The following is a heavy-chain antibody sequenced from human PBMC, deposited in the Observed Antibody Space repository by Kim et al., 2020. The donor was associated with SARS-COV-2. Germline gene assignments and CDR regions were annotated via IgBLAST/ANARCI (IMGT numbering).Heavy chain of an antibody. CDR1: GGTFSSYA. CDR2: IIPILGIA. J-gene: IGHJ4*02. V-gene: IGHV1-69*04. CDR3: ARDVRGALWFGEFSQRTNY. D-gene: IGHD3-10*01. Sequence: SVKVSCKDSGGTFSSYAISWVRQAPGQGLEWMGRIIPILGIANYAQKFQGRVTITADKSTSTAYMELSSLRSEDTAVYYCARDVRGALWFGEFSQRTNYWGQGTLVTVSS.